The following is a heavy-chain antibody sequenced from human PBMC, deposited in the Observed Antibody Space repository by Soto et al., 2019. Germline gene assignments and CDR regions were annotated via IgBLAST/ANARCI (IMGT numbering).Heavy chain of an antibody. Sequence: QVQLVESGGGVVQPGRSLRLSCAASGFTFSSYGMHWVRQAPGKGLEWVAVIWYDGSNKYYADSVKGRFTISRDNSKNTLYLQMNSLRAEDTAVYYCARNGDIVVVPAYLDYWGQGTLVTVSS. D-gene: IGHD2-2*01. CDR2: IWYDGSNK. J-gene: IGHJ4*02. CDR3: ARNGDIVVVPAYLDY. V-gene: IGHV3-33*01. CDR1: GFTFSSYG.